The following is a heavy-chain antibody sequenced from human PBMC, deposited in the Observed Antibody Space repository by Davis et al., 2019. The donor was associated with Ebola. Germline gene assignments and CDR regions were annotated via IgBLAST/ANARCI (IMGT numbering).Heavy chain of an antibody. CDR3: ARDSTMIVVEYYFDY. CDR2: ISSSSSYI. CDR1: GFTFSSYS. Sequence: GESLKISCAASGFTFSSYSMNWVRQAPGKGLEWVSSISSSSSYIYYADSVKGRFTISRDNAKNSLYLQMNSLRAEDTAVYYCARDSTMIVVEYYFDYWGQETLVTVSS. D-gene: IGHD3-22*01. J-gene: IGHJ4*02. V-gene: IGHV3-21*01.